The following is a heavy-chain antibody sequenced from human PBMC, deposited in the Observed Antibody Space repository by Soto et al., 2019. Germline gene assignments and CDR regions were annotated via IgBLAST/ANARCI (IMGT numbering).Heavy chain of an antibody. J-gene: IGHJ4*02. Sequence: SETLSLTCAVYGGSFSGYYWSWIRQPPGKGLEWIGEINHSGSTNYNPSLKSRVTISVDTSKNQFSLKLSSVTAADTAVYYCARAKQLLRPFDYWGQGTLVTVS. D-gene: IGHD6-13*01. CDR3: ARAKQLLRPFDY. V-gene: IGHV4-34*01. CDR2: INHSGST. CDR1: GGSFSGYY.